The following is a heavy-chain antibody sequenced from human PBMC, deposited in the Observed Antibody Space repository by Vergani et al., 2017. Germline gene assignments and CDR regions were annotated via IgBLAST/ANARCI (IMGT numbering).Heavy chain of an antibody. Sequence: QVQLVQSGAEVKKPGSSVKVSCKASGGTFSSYAISWVRQAPGQGLEWMGRIIPILGIANYAQTFQGRVTITADKSTSTAYMELSSLRSEDTAVYYCAREPASCRYLVGYCSGGNREDAFDMWGQGTMVTVSS. CDR2: IIPILGIA. CDR1: GGTFSSYA. D-gene: IGHD2-15*01. V-gene: IGHV1-69*04. CDR3: AREPASCRYLVGYCSGGNREDAFDM. J-gene: IGHJ3*02.